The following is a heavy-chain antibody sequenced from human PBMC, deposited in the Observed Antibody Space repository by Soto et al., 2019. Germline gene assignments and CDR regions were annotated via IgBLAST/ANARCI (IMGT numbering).Heavy chain of an antibody. CDR1: GLTFRNYE. CDR2: ISSTGKTI. Sequence: EVQLVESGGGLGQPGGSLTISCAASGLTFRNYEMNWVRQAPGKGLEWVSFISSTGKTIYYADSVKGRVTISRDNPKNSVHLQMSSLIVEDTAVYYCATDHLRSGVVDHWGQGTPVSVSS. D-gene: IGHD3-3*01. CDR3: ATDHLRSGVVDH. V-gene: IGHV3-48*03. J-gene: IGHJ4*02.